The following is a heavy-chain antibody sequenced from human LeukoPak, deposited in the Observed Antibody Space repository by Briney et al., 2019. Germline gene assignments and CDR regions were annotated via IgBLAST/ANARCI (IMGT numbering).Heavy chain of an antibody. Sequence: ASVKVSCKASGYTFTSYGISWVRQAAGQGLEWMGWISAYNGNTNYAQKLQGRVTMTTDTSTSTAYMELRSLRSEDTAVYYCARGMGYSYGHPQGAFDIWGQGTMVTASS. V-gene: IGHV1-18*01. D-gene: IGHD5-18*01. CDR1: GYTFTSYG. CDR2: ISAYNGNT. J-gene: IGHJ3*02. CDR3: ARGMGYSYGHPQGAFDI.